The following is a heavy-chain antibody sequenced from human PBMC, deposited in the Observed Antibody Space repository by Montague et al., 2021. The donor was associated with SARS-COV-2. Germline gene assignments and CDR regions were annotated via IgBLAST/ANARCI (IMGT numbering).Heavy chain of an antibody. V-gene: IGHV4-34*01. CDR3: ARGAPTMTMIVGVGTGAGWCFDL. Sequence: SETLSLTCAVHGGSFSGYYWSWIRQAPGKGLEWIGEINHSGSTNYNPSLKSRVTISVDTSKNQFSLKLSSVTAADTAVYYCARGAPTMTMIVGVGTGAGWCFDLWGRGTLVSVSA. CDR2: INHSGST. J-gene: IGHJ2*01. D-gene: IGHD3-22*01. CDR1: GGSFSGYY.